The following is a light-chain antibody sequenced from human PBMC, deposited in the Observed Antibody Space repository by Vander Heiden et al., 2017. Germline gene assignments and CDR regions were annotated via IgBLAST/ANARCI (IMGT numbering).Light chain of an antibody. CDR1: QSISSY. CDR3: QQSYSTLVYT. Sequence: DIQLTQSPSSLSASVGDRVTITCRASQSISSYFNWYQQKPGKAPKLLIYAASSLQSGVPSRFSGSGSGTDFTLTISSLQPEDFATYYCQQSYSTLVYTFGQGTKLEIK. J-gene: IGKJ2*01. V-gene: IGKV1-39*01. CDR2: AAS.